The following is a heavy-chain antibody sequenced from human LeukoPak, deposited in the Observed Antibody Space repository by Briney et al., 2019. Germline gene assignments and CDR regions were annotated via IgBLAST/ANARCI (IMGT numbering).Heavy chain of an antibody. D-gene: IGHD3-22*01. J-gene: IGHJ4*02. CDR1: GGSISSYY. V-gene: IGHV4-59*08. CDR3: ASAALADSSGYYSPFDY. Sequence: SETLSLTCTVSGGSISSYYWSWIRQPPGKGLEWIGYIYYSGSTNYNPSLKSRVTISVDTSKNQFSLNLRSVTAADTAVYYCASAALADSSGYYSPFDYWGQGTLVTVSS. CDR2: IYYSGST.